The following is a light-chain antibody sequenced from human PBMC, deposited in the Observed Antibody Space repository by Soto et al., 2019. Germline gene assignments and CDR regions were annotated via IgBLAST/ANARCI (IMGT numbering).Light chain of an antibody. CDR1: QSIRYY. CDR2: GAS. Sequence: DIRVTQSPPPLIDNEGDRVTITCRASQSIRYYLAWYQQMPGKAPKLLIYGASSLQSGVPSRFSGSGSGTEFTLTISSLQPDDFATYFCQHHNSYSQTFGQGT. CDR3: QHHNSYSQT. J-gene: IGKJ1*01. V-gene: IGKV1-5*01.